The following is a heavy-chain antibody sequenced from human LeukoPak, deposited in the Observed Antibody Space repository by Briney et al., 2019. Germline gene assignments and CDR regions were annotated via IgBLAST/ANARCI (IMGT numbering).Heavy chain of an antibody. D-gene: IGHD5-18*01. CDR2: ISGSGGAT. J-gene: IGHJ6*02. CDR1: GFAFSSYA. V-gene: IGHV3-23*01. Sequence: GGSLRLSCAASGFAFSSYAMSWVRQAPGKGLEWVSGISGSGGATYYAGSVQGRFTMSRDNSKNTLYLQMNSLRADDTAIYYCAKNDGYRYGRNYGMDVWGQGTTVTVSS. CDR3: AKNDGYRYGRNYGMDV.